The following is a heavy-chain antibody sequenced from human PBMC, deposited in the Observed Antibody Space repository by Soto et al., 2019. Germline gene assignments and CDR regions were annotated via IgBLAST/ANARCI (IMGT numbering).Heavy chain of an antibody. V-gene: IGHV1-2*02. Sequence: QVQLVQSGAEVKKPGASVKVSCKASGYTFTGYYMHWVRQAPGQGLEWMGWINPNSCGTNYAQKFKGRVTLTRDTSISTAYMELSRLRSDDTAVYYCARGVRSSSEYFQHWGQGTLVTVSS. J-gene: IGHJ1*01. CDR2: INPNSCGT. CDR3: ARGVRSSSEYFQH. CDR1: GYTFTGYY.